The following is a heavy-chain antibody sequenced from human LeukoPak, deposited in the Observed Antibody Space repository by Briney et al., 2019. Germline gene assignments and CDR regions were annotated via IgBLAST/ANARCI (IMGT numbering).Heavy chain of an antibody. CDR2: IYYSGIN. CDR3: ARDGILTGSFDF. J-gene: IGHJ4*02. CDR1: RGSLSSTGYY. V-gene: IGHV4-39*02. D-gene: IGHD3-9*01. Sequence: SETLSLTCTVSRGSLSSTGYYWDWIRQPPGEGLEWIGNIYYSGINYYNPSLRSRVTISVDTSKNQFSLKVSSVTAADAAVYYCARDGILTGSFDFWGQGTLVTVSS.